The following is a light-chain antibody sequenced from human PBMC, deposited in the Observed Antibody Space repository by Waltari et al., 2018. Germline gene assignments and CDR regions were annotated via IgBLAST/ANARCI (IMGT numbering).Light chain of an antibody. CDR3: QQYGRSWNT. V-gene: IGKV3-20*01. J-gene: IGKJ2*01. CDR2: GAS. CDR1: QGVSSSY. Sequence: EIVLMQSPGTLSLSPGERATPSCRASQGVSSSYLAWDQQKPGQAPRLLIHGASSRATGIPDRFSGSGSETDFTLTISRLEPEDFAVYYCQQYGRSWNTFGQGAKLEIK.